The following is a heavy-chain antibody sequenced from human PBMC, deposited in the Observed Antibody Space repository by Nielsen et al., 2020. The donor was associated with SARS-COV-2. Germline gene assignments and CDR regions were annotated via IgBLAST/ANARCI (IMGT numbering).Heavy chain of an antibody. Sequence: SETLSLTCAVYGGSFSAYYWNWIRQPPGKGLEWIGEINHSRSTNYNPSLKSRVTISVDTSKNQFSLTLTSVTAADTAVYYCARGGLAPNSWGQGTLVTVSS. J-gene: IGHJ4*02. V-gene: IGHV4-34*01. CDR3: ARGGLAPNS. CDR1: GGSFSAYY. CDR2: INHSRST. D-gene: IGHD3/OR15-3a*01.